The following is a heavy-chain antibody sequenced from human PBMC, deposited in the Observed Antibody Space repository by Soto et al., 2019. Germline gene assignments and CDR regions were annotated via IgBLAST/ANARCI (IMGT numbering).Heavy chain of an antibody. V-gene: IGHV1-18*01. J-gene: IGHJ4*02. D-gene: IGHD6-19*01. Sequence: QVQLVQSGAEVKKPGASVKVSCKASGYTFTSYGISWVRQAPGQGHEWMGWISAYNGNTNYAQKLQGRVTMTTDTSTSTTYMELRSLRSDDTAVYYCARATYSSGWYRFDYFDYWGQGTLVTVSS. CDR2: ISAYNGNT. CDR3: ARATYSSGWYRFDYFDY. CDR1: GYTFTSYG.